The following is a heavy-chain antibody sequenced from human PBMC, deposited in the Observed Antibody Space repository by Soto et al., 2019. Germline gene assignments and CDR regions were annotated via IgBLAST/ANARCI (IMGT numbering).Heavy chain of an antibody. D-gene: IGHD3-16*01. CDR3: ARDDGGSVFDY. CDR2: INPNSGGT. J-gene: IGHJ4*02. V-gene: IGHV1-2*04. Sequence: ASVKVSCKASGGTFSSYAISWVRQAPGQGLEWMGWINPNSGGTNYAQKFQGWVTMTRDTSISTAYMELSRLRSDDTAVYYCARDDGGSVFDYWGQGTLVTVSS. CDR1: GGTFSSYA.